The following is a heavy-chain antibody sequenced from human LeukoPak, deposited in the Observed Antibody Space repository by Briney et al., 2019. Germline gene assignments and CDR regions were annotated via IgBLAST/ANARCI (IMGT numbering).Heavy chain of an antibody. D-gene: IGHD3-22*01. CDR2: ISGSGGST. J-gene: IGHJ4*02. V-gene: IGHV3-23*01. CDR1: GFTFSSYA. Sequence: GGSLRLSRAASGFTFSSYAMSWVRQAPGKGLEWVSAISGSGGSTYYADSVKGRFTISRDNSKNTLYLQMNSLRAEDTAVYYCAKDQSDDYDSSGYNYWGQGTLVTVSS. CDR3: AKDQSDDYDSSGYNY.